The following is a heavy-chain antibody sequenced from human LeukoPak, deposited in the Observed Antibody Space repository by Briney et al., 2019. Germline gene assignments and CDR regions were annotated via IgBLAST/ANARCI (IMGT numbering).Heavy chain of an antibody. J-gene: IGHJ4*02. CDR3: ARGKGYYDSSGYYDY. V-gene: IGHV1-2*04. CDR2: INPNSGGT. CDR1: GYTFTGYY. D-gene: IGHD3-22*01. Sequence: GASVKVSCKASGYTFTGYYMHWVRQAPGQGLEWMGWINPNSGGTNYAQKFQGWATMTRDTSISTAYMELSRLRSDDTAVYYCARGKGYYDSSGYYDYWGQGTLVTVSS.